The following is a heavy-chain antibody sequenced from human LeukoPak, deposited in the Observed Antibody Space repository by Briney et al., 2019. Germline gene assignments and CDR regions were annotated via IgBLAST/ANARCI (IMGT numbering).Heavy chain of an antibody. CDR3: ARETLDRSPHSGSSTPLPYFDF. V-gene: IGHV1-2*02. Sequence: ASVKVSCKASGYTFSGYYIHWVRQAPGQGLEWMGWINPNSGGTDYAQKFQGRVTMTRDTSISSVYMELSSLRSDDTAVYYCARETLDRSPHSGSSTPLPYFDFWGQGAQVTVSS. CDR2: INPNSGGT. J-gene: IGHJ4*02. D-gene: IGHD6-6*01. CDR1: GYTFSGYY.